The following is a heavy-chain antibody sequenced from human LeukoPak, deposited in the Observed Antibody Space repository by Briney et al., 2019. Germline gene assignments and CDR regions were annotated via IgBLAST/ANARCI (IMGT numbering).Heavy chain of an antibody. CDR3: ATRLTYYDILTGYYNSYFQH. D-gene: IGHD3-9*01. J-gene: IGHJ1*01. Sequence: PGGSLRLSCAASGFTVSSNYMSWVRQAPGKGLEWVSAISGSGGSTYYADSVKGRFTISRDNSKNTLYLQMNSLRAEDTAVYYCATRLTYYDILTGYYNSYFQHWGQGTLVTVSS. V-gene: IGHV3-23*01. CDR2: ISGSGGST. CDR1: GFTVSSNY.